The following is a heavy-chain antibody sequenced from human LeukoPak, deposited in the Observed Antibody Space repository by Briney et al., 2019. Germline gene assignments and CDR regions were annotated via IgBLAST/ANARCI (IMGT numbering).Heavy chain of an antibody. V-gene: IGHV1-69*04. CDR1: GGTFSSYA. CDR2: IIPILGIA. Sequence: SVKVSCKASGGTFSSYAISWVRQAPGQGLEWMGRIIPILGIANYAQKFQGRVTITADKSTSTAYMELSSLRSEDTAVYYCARDKGAAAGRLNWLDPWGQGTLVTVSS. CDR3: ARDKGAAAGRLNWLDP. D-gene: IGHD6-13*01. J-gene: IGHJ5*02.